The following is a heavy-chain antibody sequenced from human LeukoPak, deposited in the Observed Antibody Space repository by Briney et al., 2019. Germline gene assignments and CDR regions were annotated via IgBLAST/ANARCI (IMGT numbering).Heavy chain of an antibody. Sequence: ASVKVSCKASGYTFTSYGISWVRQAPGQGLEWMGWIRVYNGDTNYAQKLQGRVTMTTDTSTSTAYMELRSLRSDDTAVYYCATGYCSSTNCRIDYWGQGTLVSVSS. CDR3: ATGYCSSTNCRIDY. CDR1: GYTFTSYG. D-gene: IGHD2-2*03. CDR2: IRVYNGDT. V-gene: IGHV1-18*01. J-gene: IGHJ4*02.